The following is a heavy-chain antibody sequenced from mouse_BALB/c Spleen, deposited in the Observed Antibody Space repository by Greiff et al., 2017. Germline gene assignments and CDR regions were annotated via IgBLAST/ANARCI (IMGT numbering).Heavy chain of an antibody. J-gene: IGHJ3*01. CDR3: AREDDGYPFAY. CDR2: ISSGGSYT. V-gene: IGHV5-9-4*01. CDR1: GFTFSSYA. Sequence: EVQLQESGGGLVKPGGSLKLSCAASGFTFSSYAMSWVRQSPEKRLEWVAEISSGGSYTYYPDTVTGRFTISRDNAKNTLYLEMSSLRSEDTAMYYCAREDDGYPFAYWGQGTLVTVSA. D-gene: IGHD2-3*01.